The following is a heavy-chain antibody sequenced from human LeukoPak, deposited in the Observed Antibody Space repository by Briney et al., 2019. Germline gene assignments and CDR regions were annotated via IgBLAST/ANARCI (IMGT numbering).Heavy chain of an antibody. CDR3: ARGSGRYYYYGVDV. Sequence: SETLSLTCTVSGGSVSSSYWSWIRQPPGKGLEWIGHIYYSGTTSGNTNYNPSLKSRVTISIDTAKNQFSLQVRSVTAADTAVYYCARGSGRYYYYGVDVWGQGTTDAVSS. V-gene: IGHV4-59*02. CDR2: IYYSGTTSGNT. CDR1: GGSVSSSY. D-gene: IGHD7-27*01. J-gene: IGHJ6*02.